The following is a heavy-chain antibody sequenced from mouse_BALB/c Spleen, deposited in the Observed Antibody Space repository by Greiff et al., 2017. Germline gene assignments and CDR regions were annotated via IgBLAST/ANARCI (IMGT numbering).Heavy chain of an antibody. CDR3: ARNDYDWFAY. D-gene: IGHD2-4*01. CDR1: GFNIKDTY. J-gene: IGHJ3*01. Sequence: VHVKQSGAELVKPGASVKLSCTASGFNIKDTYMHWVKQRPEQGLEWIGRIDPANGNTKYDPKFQGKATITADTSSNTAYLQLSSLTSEDTAVYYCARNDYDWFAYWGQGTLVTVSA. V-gene: IGHV14-3*02. CDR2: IDPANGNT.